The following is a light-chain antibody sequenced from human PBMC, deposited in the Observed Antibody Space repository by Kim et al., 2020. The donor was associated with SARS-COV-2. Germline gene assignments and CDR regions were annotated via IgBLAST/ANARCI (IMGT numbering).Light chain of an antibody. CDR3: AAWDDSLSGWV. CDR2: RNN. CDR1: SSNIGSNY. J-gene: IGLJ3*02. V-gene: IGLV1-47*01. Sequence: ELTQPPSASGTPGQRVTISCSGSSSNIGSNYVYWYQQLPGTAPKLLIYRNNQRPSGVPDRFSGSKSGTSASLAISGLRSEDEADYYCAAWDDSLSGWVFGGGTKLNVL.